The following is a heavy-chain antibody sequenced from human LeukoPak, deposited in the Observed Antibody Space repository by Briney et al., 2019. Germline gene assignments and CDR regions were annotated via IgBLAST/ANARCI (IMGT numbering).Heavy chain of an antibody. V-gene: IGHV3-23*01. CDR2: ISGSGSST. J-gene: IGHJ4*02. D-gene: IGHD5-18*01. CDR3: AKDVYSYTHDD. CDR1: GFTFSSYA. Sequence: GGSLRLSCAASGFTFSSYAMSWVRQAPGKGLEWVSVISGSGSSTYYADSVKGWFTISRDNSKNTLYLQMNGLRADDTAVYYCAKDVYSYTHDDWGQGTLVTVSS.